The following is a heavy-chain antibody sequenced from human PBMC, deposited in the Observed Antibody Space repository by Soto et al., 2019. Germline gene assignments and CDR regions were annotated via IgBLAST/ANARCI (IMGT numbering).Heavy chain of an antibody. CDR2: INPNSGGT. CDR3: ARDQETYGMDF. CDR1: GYTFTGYY. J-gene: IGHJ6*02. V-gene: IGHV1-2*04. Sequence: ASVKVSCKASGYTFTGYYMHWVRQAPGQGLEWMGWINPNSGGTNYAQKFQGWVTMTRDTSISTAYMELSRLRSDDTAVYYCARDQETYGMDFWGQGTTVPVSS.